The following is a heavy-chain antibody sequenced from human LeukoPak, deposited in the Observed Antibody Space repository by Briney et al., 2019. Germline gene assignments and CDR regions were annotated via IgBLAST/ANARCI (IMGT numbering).Heavy chain of an antibody. CDR3: ARVAVGGTSHDY. V-gene: IGHV3-11*01. D-gene: IGHD1-1*01. Sequence: EGSLRLSCAASGFTFSDYYMSWIRQAPGKGLEWVSYISLSGTTRYYADFVKGRFTISRDNAKNSLYLQMNSLRAEDTAVYYCARVAVGGTSHDYWGQGTLVTASS. CDR1: GFTFSDYY. J-gene: IGHJ4*02. CDR2: ISLSGTTR.